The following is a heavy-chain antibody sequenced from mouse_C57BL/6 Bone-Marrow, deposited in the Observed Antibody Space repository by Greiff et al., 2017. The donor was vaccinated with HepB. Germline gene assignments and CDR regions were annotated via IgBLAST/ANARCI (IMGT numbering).Heavy chain of an antibody. V-gene: IGHV1-19*01. J-gene: IGHJ3*01. CDR2: INPHNGGT. CDR1: GYTFTDYY. CDR3: ARDPAWFAY. Sequence: VHVKQSGPVLVKPGASVKMSCKASGYTFTDYYMNWVKQSHGKSLEWIGVINPHNGGTSYNQKFKGKATLTVDKSSSTAYMELNSLTSEDSAVYYCARDPAWFAYWGQGTLVTVSA.